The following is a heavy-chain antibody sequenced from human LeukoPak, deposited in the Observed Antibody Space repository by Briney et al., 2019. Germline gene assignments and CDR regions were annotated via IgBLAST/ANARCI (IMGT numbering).Heavy chain of an antibody. J-gene: IGHJ5*02. Sequence: ASVKVSCKASGYTFTSYGISWVRQAPGQGLEWMGWISAYNGNTNYAQKLQGRVTMTTDTSTSTAYMELRSLRSDDTAVYYCARDPIHVGYCSSTSCYNWFDPWGQGTLVTVSS. V-gene: IGHV1-18*01. CDR3: ARDPIHVGYCSSTSCYNWFDP. CDR1: GYTFTSYG. D-gene: IGHD2-2*03. CDR2: ISAYNGNT.